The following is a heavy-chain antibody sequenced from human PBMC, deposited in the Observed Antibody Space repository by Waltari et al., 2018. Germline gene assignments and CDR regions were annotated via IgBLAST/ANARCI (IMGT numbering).Heavy chain of an antibody. D-gene: IGHD2-15*01. J-gene: IGHJ4*02. V-gene: IGHV3-23*01. CDR2: IPVGASRV. Sequence: EGQLLESGGDLVQPGGSLRLSCAHSRFIFSGSPRTWVRESPGKGLEWVSAIPVGASRVLEADPGNARFTNPRDNPKNTLYLQMSGLRAEDTAVYYCAKDLIREYSSGGTCLPPPDYWGQGTLFNVSA. CDR1: RFIFSGSP. CDR3: AKDLIREYSSGGTCLPPPDY.